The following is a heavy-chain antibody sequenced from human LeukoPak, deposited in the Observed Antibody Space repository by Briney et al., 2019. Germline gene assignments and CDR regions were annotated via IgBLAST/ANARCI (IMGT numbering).Heavy chain of an antibody. CDR1: GYSLTSYW. Sequence: GESLKISCQGSGYSLTSYWIGWVRQMPGKGLEWMGIIYPVDSDTRYSPSFQGQGTIPADKSISTAYLEWSSLRASDTAMYYCARSGPHDYGDYFDYGGQGTLVTVFS. CDR3: ARSGPHDYGDYFDY. D-gene: IGHD4-17*01. CDR2: IYPVDSDT. V-gene: IGHV5-51*01. J-gene: IGHJ4*02.